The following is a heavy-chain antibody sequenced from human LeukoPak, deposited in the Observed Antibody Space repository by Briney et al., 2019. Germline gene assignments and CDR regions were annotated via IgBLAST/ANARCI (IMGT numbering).Heavy chain of an antibody. Sequence: SETLSLTCTVSGCSISSGYYWGWIRQPPGQGLEWIGSIYHSGSTYYNPSLKSRVTISVDTSKNQFSLKLSSVTAADTAVYYCARELTLNYDILTGYYYFDYWGQGTLVTVSS. D-gene: IGHD3-9*01. J-gene: IGHJ4*02. CDR3: ARELTLNYDILTGYYYFDY. CDR2: IYHSGST. V-gene: IGHV4-38-2*02. CDR1: GCSISSGYY.